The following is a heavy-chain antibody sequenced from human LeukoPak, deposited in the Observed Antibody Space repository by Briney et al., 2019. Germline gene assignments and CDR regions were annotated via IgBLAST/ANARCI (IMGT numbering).Heavy chain of an antibody. D-gene: IGHD1-26*01. CDR1: GGSISSGSYY. CDR2: IYTSRST. V-gene: IGHV4-61*02. J-gene: IGHJ6*03. Sequence: PSETLSLTCTVSGGSISSGSYYWSWIRQPAGKGLEWIGRIYTSRSTNYNPSLKGRVTISVDTSKNQFSLKLSSVTAADTAVYYCASSGSYSYYYYMDVWGKGTTVTVSS. CDR3: ASSGSYSYYYYMDV.